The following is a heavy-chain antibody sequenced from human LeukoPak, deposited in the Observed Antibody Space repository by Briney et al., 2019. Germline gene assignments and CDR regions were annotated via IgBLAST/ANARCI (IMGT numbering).Heavy chain of an antibody. CDR2: IYSSGNT. J-gene: IGHJ4*02. Sequence: PSETLSLTCTVSGGSISNYYWTWIRQPPGKGLEWIGYIYSSGNTNYNPSLNSRVTISLDTSKNQFSLILRSLTAADTAVYYCARTVGYSYGERFDYWGQGTLVTVSS. CDR1: GGSISNYY. D-gene: IGHD5-18*01. V-gene: IGHV4-4*08. CDR3: ARTVGYSYGERFDY.